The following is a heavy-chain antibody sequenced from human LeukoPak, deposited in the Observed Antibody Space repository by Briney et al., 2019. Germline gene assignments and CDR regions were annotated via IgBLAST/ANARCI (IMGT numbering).Heavy chain of an antibody. CDR1: GYTFTGYY. CDR3: ARGYYCDSSGYYY. CDR2: INPNSGGT. J-gene: IGHJ4*02. D-gene: IGHD3-22*01. V-gene: IGHV1-2*02. Sequence: ASVKVSCKASGYTFTGYYMHWVRQAPGQGLEWMGWINPNSGGTNYAQKFQGRVTMTRDTSISTAYMELSRLRSDDTAVYYCARGYYCDSSGYYYWGQGTLVTVSS.